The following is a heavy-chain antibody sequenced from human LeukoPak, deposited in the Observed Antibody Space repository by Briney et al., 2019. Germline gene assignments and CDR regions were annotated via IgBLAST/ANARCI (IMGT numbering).Heavy chain of an antibody. CDR1: GYTFPIYG. V-gene: IGHV1-18*01. CDR2: ISAYSGNT. Sequence: GASVTVSCKSSGYTFPIYGISWVRQPPAQGLEWMGWISAYSGNTNYAQTPQRRVTITTDTSTSTAYMELRCLRSDDPAVSYCARDHIKGIAVAGSWNYWGQGTLVTASS. J-gene: IGHJ4*02. CDR3: ARDHIKGIAVAGSWNY. D-gene: IGHD6-19*01.